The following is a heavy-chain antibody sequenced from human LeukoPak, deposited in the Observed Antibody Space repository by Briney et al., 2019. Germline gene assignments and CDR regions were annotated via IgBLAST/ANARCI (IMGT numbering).Heavy chain of an antibody. V-gene: IGHV1-18*01. CDR1: GYTFTSNG. CDR3: ARGGLKSPPGAEY. D-gene: IGHD4-17*01. CDR2: ISGYNGDT. Sequence: ASVKVCCKTSGYTFTSNGITWVRQAPGQGLEWMGWISGYNGDTNYVQKFRGRVTMTADPSTSTAYMELRSLRSDDTAVYYCARGGLKSPPGAEYWGQGTLVTVSS. J-gene: IGHJ4*02.